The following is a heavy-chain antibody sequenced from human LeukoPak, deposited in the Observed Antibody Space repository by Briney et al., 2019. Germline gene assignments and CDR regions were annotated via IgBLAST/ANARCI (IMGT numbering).Heavy chain of an antibody. J-gene: IGHJ4*02. CDR2: IKRDGSEK. CDR3: GTGWAVDF. Sequence: GGSLRLSCAASGFNFGTQWMTWVRQAPGKGLECVATIKRDGSEKYYVDSVKGRFTISRDNAKNLLYLQMNSLRAEDTAVYYCGTGWAVDFWGQGTLVTVSS. V-gene: IGHV3-7*01. D-gene: IGHD5-24*01. CDR1: GFNFGTQW.